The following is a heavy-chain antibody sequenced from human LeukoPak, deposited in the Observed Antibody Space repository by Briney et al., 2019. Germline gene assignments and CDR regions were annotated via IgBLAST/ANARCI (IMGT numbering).Heavy chain of an antibody. V-gene: IGHV1-18*01. D-gene: IGHD2-2*01. CDR2: ISAYNGNT. J-gene: IGHJ5*02. CDR1: GYTFTSYG. Sequence: ASVKVSCKASGYTFTSYGISWVRQAPGQGLEWMGWISAYNGNTNYEQKLQGRVTMTTDTSTSTAYMELRSLRSDDTAVYYCARDLGYCSSTSCYNWFDPWGQGTLVTVSS. CDR3: ARDLGYCSSTSCYNWFDP.